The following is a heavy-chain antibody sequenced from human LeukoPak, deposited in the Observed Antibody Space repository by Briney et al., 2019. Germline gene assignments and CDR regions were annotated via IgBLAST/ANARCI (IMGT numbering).Heavy chain of an antibody. CDR1: GGTFSSYA. CDR3: APSGGIAARQGWFDP. CDR2: IIPIFGTA. J-gene: IGHJ5*02. V-gene: IGHV1-69*05. D-gene: IGHD6-6*01. Sequence: ASVKVSCKASGGTFSSYAISWVRQAPGQGLEWMGGIIPIFGTANYAQKFQGRVTITTDESTSTAYIELSSLRSEDTAVYYCAPSGGIAARQGWFDPWGQGTLVTVSS.